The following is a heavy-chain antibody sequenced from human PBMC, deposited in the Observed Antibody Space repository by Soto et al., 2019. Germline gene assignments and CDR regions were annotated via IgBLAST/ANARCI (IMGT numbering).Heavy chain of an antibody. V-gene: IGHV4-59*08. CDR1: GGSISSYY. D-gene: IGHD1-26*01. CDR3: AGTSGTFYPPMDD. Sequence: TSETLSLTCTVSGGSISSYYWSWIRQPPGKGLEWIGYIYYSGSTYYSPSLESRISISVDTSKNQFSLKLSLVTAADTAVYYCAGTSGTFYPPMDDGGKGTLVTVSS. J-gene: IGHJ4*02. CDR2: IYYSGST.